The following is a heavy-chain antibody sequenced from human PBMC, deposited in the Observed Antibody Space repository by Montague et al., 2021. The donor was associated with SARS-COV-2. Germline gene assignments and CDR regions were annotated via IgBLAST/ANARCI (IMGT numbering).Heavy chain of an antibody. J-gene: IGHJ4*02. Sequence: SLRLSCAAPGFTFRSYWMHWVRQVPGRGLVWVSRIKPDGTSTNYAASVQGRFTISRDNAKNTLSLQMNNLRAEDTAIYYCVRPLWFGDSDYYFDSWGQGTLVTVSS. D-gene: IGHD3-10*01. CDR2: IKPDGTST. CDR1: GFTFRSYW. V-gene: IGHV3-74*01. CDR3: VRPLWFGDSDYYFDS.